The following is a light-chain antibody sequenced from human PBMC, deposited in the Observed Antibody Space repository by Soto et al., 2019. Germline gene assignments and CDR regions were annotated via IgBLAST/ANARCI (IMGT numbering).Light chain of an antibody. Sequence: DIQMTQSPSTVSASVGDRVTITCRASQSISSWLAWYQQKPGKAPKLLIYKASGLESGVPSRFSGSGSGTEFTLTISSLQPNDSATDYCQQYNIFTWTFGQGTKVEIK. V-gene: IGKV1-5*03. CDR3: QQYNIFTWT. J-gene: IGKJ1*01. CDR1: QSISSW. CDR2: KAS.